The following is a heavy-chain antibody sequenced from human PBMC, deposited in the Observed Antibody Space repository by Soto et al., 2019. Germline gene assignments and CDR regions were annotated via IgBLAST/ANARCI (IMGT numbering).Heavy chain of an antibody. J-gene: IGHJ6*02. CDR3: ARSNIGVDYDIWTSYPKTRLGMDV. CDR2: IIHIFGTA. Sequence: SVKVSCKXSGGTFSSYPISGVRPAPGQGLEWMGGIIHIFGTAKYAQKFQGRGTSPAVKSRSTAYRELSSLRSEETAVYYCARSNIGVDYDIWTSYPKTRLGMDVWGQGTTVTVSS. D-gene: IGHD3-9*01. CDR1: GGTFSSYP. V-gene: IGHV1-69*06.